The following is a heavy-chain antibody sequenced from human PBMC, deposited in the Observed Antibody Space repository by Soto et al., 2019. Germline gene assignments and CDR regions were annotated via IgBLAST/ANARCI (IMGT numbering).Heavy chain of an antibody. V-gene: IGHV3-48*03. Sequence: GGSLRLSCAASGFTFSTYEFNWVRQAPGRGLEWISYISVSGNIIKYADSVKGRFTISRDNAENSLHLHMSSLRVDDTAVYFCVSDTMRASAAASLDYWGQGTQVTVSS. D-gene: IGHD6-13*01. J-gene: IGHJ4*02. CDR2: ISVSGNII. CDR1: GFTFSTYE. CDR3: VSDTMRASAAASLDY.